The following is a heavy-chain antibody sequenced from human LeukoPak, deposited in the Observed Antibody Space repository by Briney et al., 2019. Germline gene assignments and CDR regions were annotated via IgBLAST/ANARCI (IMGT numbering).Heavy chain of an antibody. CDR1: GFTFSSYA. J-gene: IGHJ4*02. Sequence: GGSLRLSCAASGFTFSSYAMSWVRQAPGKGLEWVSAISGSGGSTYYADSVKGRFTISRGNSKNTLYLQMNSLRAEDTAVYYCAKDPCGGDCYSYFDYWGQGTLVTVSS. CDR3: AKDPCGGDCYSYFDY. CDR2: ISGSGGST. D-gene: IGHD2-21*01. V-gene: IGHV3-23*01.